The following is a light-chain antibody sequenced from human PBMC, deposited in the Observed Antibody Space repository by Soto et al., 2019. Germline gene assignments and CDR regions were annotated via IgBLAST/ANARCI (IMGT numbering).Light chain of an antibody. J-gene: IGKJ1*01. CDR2: KAS. CDR1: QTISSW. Sequence: DIQMTQSPSTLSGSVGDRVTITCRASQTISSWLAWYQQKPGKAPKLLIYKASTLKSGVPSRFSGSGSGTEFTLTISSLQPDDFATYYGQLYNSYSEAFGQGTKVELK. CDR3: QLYNSYSEA. V-gene: IGKV1-5*03.